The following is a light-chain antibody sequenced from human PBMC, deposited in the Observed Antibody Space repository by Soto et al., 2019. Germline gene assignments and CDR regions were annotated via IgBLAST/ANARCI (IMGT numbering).Light chain of an antibody. CDR3: MQDVQPPHT. CDR2: LVS. V-gene: IGKV2-28*01. J-gene: IGKJ2*01. CDR1: QSLRRSNGFTY. Sequence: DIVMPQSPLSLPFTPGEPASISCRSSQSLRRSNGFTYLDWYLQKPGQSPQLLIYLVSKRASGVPDRFSGSGSGADFNLTISRVEADDVGVYYCMQDVQPPHTFGQGTKLELK.